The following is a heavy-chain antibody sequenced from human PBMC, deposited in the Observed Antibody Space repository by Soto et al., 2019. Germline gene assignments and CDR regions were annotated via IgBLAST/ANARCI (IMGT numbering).Heavy chain of an antibody. D-gene: IGHD3-9*01. CDR3: ARDLVRYDILTGYPAY. J-gene: IGHJ4*02. CDR2: ISYDGSQK. Sequence: GGSLRLSCAASGFTFSTYAMHWVRQAPGKGLEWVASISYDGSQKYYADSVKGRFIISRDNFKNTVYLQMNNLRAEDTAVYYCARDLVRYDILTGYPAYWGQGTRVTVSS. V-gene: IGHV3-30-3*01. CDR1: GFTFSTYA.